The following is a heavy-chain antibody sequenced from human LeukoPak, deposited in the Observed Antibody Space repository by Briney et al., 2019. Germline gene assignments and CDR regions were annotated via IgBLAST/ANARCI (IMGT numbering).Heavy chain of an antibody. D-gene: IGHD6-13*01. J-gene: IGHJ6*03. V-gene: IGHV1-69*05. CDR3: ARGAAGRYYYYFYMDV. CDR1: GGTFSSYA. CDR2: IIPIFGTA. Sequence: SVKVSCKAPGGTFSSYAISWVRQAPGQGLEWMGWIIPIFGTANYAQKFQGRVTITTDDSTSTAYMELSSLRSEDTALYYCARGAAGRYYYYFYMDVWGKGTTVTVS.